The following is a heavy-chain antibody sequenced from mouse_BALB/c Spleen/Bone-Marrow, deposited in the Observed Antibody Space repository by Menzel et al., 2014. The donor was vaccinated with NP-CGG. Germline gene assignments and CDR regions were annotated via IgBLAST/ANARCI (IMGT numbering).Heavy chain of an antibody. Sequence: VKLMESGAELVRPGVSVKISCKGSGYTFTDYAMHWVKQSHAKSLEWIGVISTYYGDANYNQKFKGKATMTVDKSSSTAYIELARLTSEDSAIYYCARWWGRNGNYSGAMDYWGQGTSVTVSS. J-gene: IGHJ4*01. CDR2: ISTYYGDA. D-gene: IGHD2-1*01. V-gene: IGHV1S137*01. CDR3: ARWWGRNGNYSGAMDY. CDR1: GYTFTDYA.